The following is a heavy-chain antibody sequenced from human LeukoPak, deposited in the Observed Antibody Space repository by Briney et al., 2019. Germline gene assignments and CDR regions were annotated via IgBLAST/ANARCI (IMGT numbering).Heavy chain of an antibody. D-gene: IGHD3-10*01. V-gene: IGHV3-30-3*01. CDR3: AREAYYYGSGSYSNFDY. CDR1: GFTFSSYA. CDR2: ISYDGSNK. Sequence: GRSLRVSCAASGFTFSSYAMHWVRQAPGNGLEWVAVISYDGSNKYYADSVKGRFTISRDNSKNTLYLQMNSLRAEDTAVYYCAREAYYYGSGSYSNFDYWGQGTLVTVSS. J-gene: IGHJ4*02.